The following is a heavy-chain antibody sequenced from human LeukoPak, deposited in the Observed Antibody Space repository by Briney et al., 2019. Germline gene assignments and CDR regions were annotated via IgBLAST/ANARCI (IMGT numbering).Heavy chain of an antibody. CDR1: GYSFTSYW. V-gene: IGHV5-51*01. J-gene: IGHJ4*02. CDR2: IYPGDSDT. Sequence: GESLKISCKGSGYSFTSYWIGWVRQMPGKGLEWMGIIYPGDSDTRYSPSFQGQVTISADKSISTAYLQWSSLKASDTAMYYCARPPINYDILTGGGGYWGQGTLVTVXS. CDR3: ARPPINYDILTGGGGY. D-gene: IGHD3-9*01.